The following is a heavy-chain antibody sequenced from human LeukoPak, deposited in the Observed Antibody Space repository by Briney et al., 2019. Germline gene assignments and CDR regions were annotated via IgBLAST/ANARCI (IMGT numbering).Heavy chain of an antibody. CDR2: ISSSSSYI. D-gene: IGHD3-9*01. CDR1: GFTFSSYS. J-gene: IGHJ4*02. V-gene: IGHV3-21*01. CDR3: AKDRDKNDMDYFDY. Sequence: AGGSLRLSCAASGFTFSSYSMNWVRQAPGKGLEWVSSISSSSSYIYYADSVKGRFTISRDNAKNSLYLQMNSLRAEDTAVYYCAKDRDKNDMDYFDYWGQGTLVTVSS.